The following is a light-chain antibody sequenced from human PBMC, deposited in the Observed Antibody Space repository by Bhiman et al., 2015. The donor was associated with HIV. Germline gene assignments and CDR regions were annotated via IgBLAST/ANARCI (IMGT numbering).Light chain of an antibody. CDR3: QYYDSSTLHWV. Sequence: NFVLTQPHSVSESPGKTVTISCTRTSGSIAHNYVQWYQQRPGSSPTTVIYEDNRTFSGVPDRFSGSIDSSSNSAFLTISGLKTEDEADYYCQYYDSSTLHWVFGGGTKLTVL. CDR1: SGSIAHNY. CDR2: EDN. V-gene: IGLV6-57*01. J-gene: IGLJ3*02.